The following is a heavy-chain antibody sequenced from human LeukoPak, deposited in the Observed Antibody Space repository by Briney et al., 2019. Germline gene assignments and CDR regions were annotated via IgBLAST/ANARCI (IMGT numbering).Heavy chain of an antibody. CDR2: INHSGST. D-gene: IGHD6-19*01. CDR3: ARAPLGWYFDY. J-gene: IGHJ4*02. CDR1: GDSISDTNYY. V-gene: IGHV4-39*07. Sequence: SETLSLTCTVSGDSISDTNYYWGWIRQPAGKGLEWIGEINHSGSTNYNPSLKSRVTISVDTSKNQFSLKLSSVTAADTAVYYCARAPLGWYFDYWGQGTLVTVSS.